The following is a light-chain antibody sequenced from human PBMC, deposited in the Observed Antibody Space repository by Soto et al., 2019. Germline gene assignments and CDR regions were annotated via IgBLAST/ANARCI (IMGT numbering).Light chain of an antibody. J-gene: IGLJ3*02. CDR3: SSYTSSSTRKV. CDR2: DVS. Sequence: QSALTQPASVSGSPGQSITISCTGTSSDVGGYHYVSWYQQHPGKAPKLMIYDVSNRPSGVSNRFSGSKSGNTASLTISGLQAEDEADYYCSSYTSSSTRKVFGGGTQLTVL. CDR1: SSDVGGYHY. V-gene: IGLV2-14*01.